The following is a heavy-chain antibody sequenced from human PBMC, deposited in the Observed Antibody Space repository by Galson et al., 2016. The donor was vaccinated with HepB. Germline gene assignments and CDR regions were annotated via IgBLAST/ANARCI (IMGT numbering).Heavy chain of an antibody. J-gene: IGHJ6*04. CDR1: GGSFNNYV. CDR3: FVAFGVFVPLNVDA. D-gene: IGHD3-3*01. CDR2: ITPLFGTP. Sequence: SVKVSCKASGGSFNNYVVSWVRQAPGQGLVYMGGITPLFGTPNYAQRFQDRITIGADTSTNTVYMELRSLRSDDSAVYCCFVAFGVFVPLNVDAWGIGTTVIVSS. V-gene: IGHV1-69*06.